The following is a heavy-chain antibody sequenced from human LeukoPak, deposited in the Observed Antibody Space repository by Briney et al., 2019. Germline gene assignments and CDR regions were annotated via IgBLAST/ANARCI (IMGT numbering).Heavy chain of an antibody. CDR1: GGSISSGGYY. CDR3: ARGRLHGALYYYYYYGMDV. V-gene: IGHV4-31*03. D-gene: IGHD3-16*01. Sequence: SETLSLTCTVSGGSISSGGYYWSWIRQHPGTGLEWLGYIYYSGSTYYNPSLKSRVTISVDTSKNQFSLKLSSVTAADTAVYYCARGRLHGALYYYYYYGMDVWGQGTTVTVSS. CDR2: IYYSGST. J-gene: IGHJ6*02.